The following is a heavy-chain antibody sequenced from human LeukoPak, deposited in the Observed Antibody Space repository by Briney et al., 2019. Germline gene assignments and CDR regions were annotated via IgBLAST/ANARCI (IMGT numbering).Heavy chain of an antibody. V-gene: IGHV3-23*01. J-gene: IGHJ4*02. CDR3: AKALESTATTRAFDY. Sequence: GGSLRLSCAASGFTFSNFVMTWVRQAPGKGLEWVSIVSYGSGSATFYADSVKGRFTISRDTSKNTVYLQMNSLGVEDTAIYYCAKALESTATTRAFDYWGQGTLVTVSS. CDR2: VSYGSGSAT. CDR1: GFTFSNFV. D-gene: IGHD1-1*01.